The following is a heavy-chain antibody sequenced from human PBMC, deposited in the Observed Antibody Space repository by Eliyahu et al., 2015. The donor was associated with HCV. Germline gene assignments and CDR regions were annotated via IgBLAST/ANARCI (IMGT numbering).Heavy chain of an antibody. CDR3: ASGGGGIAVAGTGGWFDP. CDR1: GGXITTYC. CDR2: XHYSGXT. J-gene: IGHJ5*02. Sequence: QVQLQESGPGLVKPSETLSLTCTVSGGXITTYCWXWIRQPPGKGLEWIGYXHYSGXTNYNPSLKSRVTISVDTSKNQFSLNLTSVTAADTAVYYCASGGGGIAVAGTGGWFDPWGQGTLVTVSS. V-gene: IGHV4-59*01. D-gene: IGHD6-19*01.